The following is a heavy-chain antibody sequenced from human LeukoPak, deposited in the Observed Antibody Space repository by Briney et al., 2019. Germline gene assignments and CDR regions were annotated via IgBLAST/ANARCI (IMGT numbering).Heavy chain of an antibody. Sequence: PGGSLRLSCAASGFTFSSYAMSWVRQAPGKGLEWVSAISGSGGSTYYADSVKGRFTISRDNSKNTLYLQMNSLRAEDTAVYYCAPRHSGYDSVRYWGQGTLVTVSS. D-gene: IGHD5-12*01. CDR3: APRHSGYDSVRY. CDR2: ISGSGGST. J-gene: IGHJ4*02. CDR1: GFTFSSYA. V-gene: IGHV3-23*01.